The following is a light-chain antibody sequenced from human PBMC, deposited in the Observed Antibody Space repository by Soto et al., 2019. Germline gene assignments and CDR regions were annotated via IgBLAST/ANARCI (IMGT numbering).Light chain of an antibody. CDR1: SSNIENNY. CDR2: DNN. J-gene: IGLJ3*02. CDR3: GTWDITLNGVV. V-gene: IGLV1-51*01. Sequence: QLVLTQPPSVSAAPGQKVSISCSGSSSNIENNYVSWYQQLPGTAPKLLIYDNNKRPSGIPDRFSGSKSGTSATLGITGLQTGDEADYYCGTWDITLNGVVFGGGTKVTVL.